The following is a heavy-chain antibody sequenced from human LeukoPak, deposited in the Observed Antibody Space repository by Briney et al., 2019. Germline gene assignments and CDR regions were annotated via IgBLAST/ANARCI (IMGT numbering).Heavy chain of an antibody. CDR1: GFTFSNYW. Sequence: GGSLRLSCAASGFTFSNYWMHWVRHTPGKGLVWVANIETDGTTIHYADSVKGRFTISRDNAKNTLYLQMNSLRAEDTAVYYCAREIVVVPAAMGWFDPWGQGTLVTVSS. CDR2: IETDGTTI. J-gene: IGHJ5*02. CDR3: AREIVVVPAAMGWFDP. V-gene: IGHV3-74*01. D-gene: IGHD2-2*01.